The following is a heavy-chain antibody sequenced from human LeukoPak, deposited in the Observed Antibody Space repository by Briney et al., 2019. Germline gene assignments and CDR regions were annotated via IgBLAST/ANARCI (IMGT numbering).Heavy chain of an antibody. CDR3: AKKRKYYYDSSGSMYFDY. D-gene: IGHD3-22*01. Sequence: GRSLRLSCAASGITFSGYAMHWVRQAPGKGLEWVALIRHDASNEYYADSVKGRFTVSRDDSKSTLYLQMNSLRAEDTAVYYCAKKRKYYYDSSGSMYFDYWGQGTLVTVSS. J-gene: IGHJ4*02. CDR1: GITFSGYA. CDR2: IRHDASNE. V-gene: IGHV3-33*06.